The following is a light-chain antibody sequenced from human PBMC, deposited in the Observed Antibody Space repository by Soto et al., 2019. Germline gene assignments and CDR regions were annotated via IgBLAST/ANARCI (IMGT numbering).Light chain of an antibody. CDR2: GAS. J-gene: IGKJ2*01. CDR1: QSVSTY. Sequence: EIVLTQSPGTLSLSPGERATLSCRASQSVSTYLAWYQQKPGQAPRLLIYGASSRATGIPDRFSGSGSGTDFTLTISRLEPEDFAVYYCQQYGSSPTLYTFGQGTKLEIK. V-gene: IGKV3-20*01. CDR3: QQYGSSPTLYT.